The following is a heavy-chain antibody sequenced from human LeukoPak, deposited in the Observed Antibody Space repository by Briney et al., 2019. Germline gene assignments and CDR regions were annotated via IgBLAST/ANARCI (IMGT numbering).Heavy chain of an antibody. Sequence: GGSLRLSCAASGFTFSSYSMNWVRQAPGKGLEWVSPISSSSSYIYYADSVKGRFTISRDNAKNSLYLQMNSLRAVDTAVYYCARVLRSTSPTPYYYYYGMDVWGQGTTVTVSS. J-gene: IGHJ6*02. CDR2: ISSSSSYI. V-gene: IGHV3-21*01. CDR1: GFTFSSYS. D-gene: IGHD2-2*01. CDR3: ARVLRSTSPTPYYYYYGMDV.